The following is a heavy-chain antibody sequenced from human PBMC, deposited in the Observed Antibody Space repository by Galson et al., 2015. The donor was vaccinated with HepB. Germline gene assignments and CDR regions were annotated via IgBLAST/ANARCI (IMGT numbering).Heavy chain of an antibody. CDR1: GDSVSSNIVT. Sequence: CAISGDSVSSNIVTWNWIRQSPSRGLEWLGRTYYRSKWLFNYAMSMSGRVTINSDTSKNQFSLQLNSVTPDDTAVYYCARDLKANWGFWYFDLWGRGTLVTVSS. D-gene: IGHD7-27*01. CDR3: ARDLKANWGFWYFDL. J-gene: IGHJ2*01. CDR2: TYYRSKWLF. V-gene: IGHV6-1*01.